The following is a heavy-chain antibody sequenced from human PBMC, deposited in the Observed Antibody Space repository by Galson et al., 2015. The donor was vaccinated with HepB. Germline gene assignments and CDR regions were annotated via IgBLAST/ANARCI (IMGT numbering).Heavy chain of an antibody. CDR2: INAGNGNT. V-gene: IGHV1-3*01. CDR3: ARVPLKGLLFDY. CDR1: GYTFTSYA. D-gene: IGHD2/OR15-2a*01. Sequence: SVKVSCKASGYTFTSYAMHWVRQAPGQRLEWMGWINAGNGNTKYSQKFQGRVTITRDTSASTAYMELSSLRSEDTAVYYCARVPLKGLLFDYWGQGTLVTVSS. J-gene: IGHJ4*02.